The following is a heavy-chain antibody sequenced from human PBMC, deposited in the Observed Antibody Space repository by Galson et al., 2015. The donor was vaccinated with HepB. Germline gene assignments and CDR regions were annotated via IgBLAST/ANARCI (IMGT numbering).Heavy chain of an antibody. V-gene: IGHV3-23*01. CDR1: GFTFSSYA. J-gene: IGHJ4*02. D-gene: IGHD3-10*01. CDR2: ISGSGGST. Sequence: SLRLSCAASGFTFSSYAMSWVRQAPGKGLEWVSAISGSGGSTYYADSVKGRFTISRDNSKNTLYVQMNSLRAEDTAVYYCAKDPGSRITMVRGVIPPDYFDYWGQGTLVTVSS. CDR3: AKDPGSRITMVRGVIPPDYFDY.